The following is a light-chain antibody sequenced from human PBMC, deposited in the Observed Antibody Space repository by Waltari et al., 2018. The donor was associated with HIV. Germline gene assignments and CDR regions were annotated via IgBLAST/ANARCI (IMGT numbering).Light chain of an antibody. CDR1: QHIATN. J-gene: IGKJ4*01. CDR3: LQYDDLPPT. V-gene: IGKV1-33*01. Sequence: DIQMSQSPYSLSASVGDRVTINWQASQHIATNLTWYQQTSGKAPKVLIYDVSKLETGVPSRFTGGGSGANFTFTITSLRPEDIATYYCLQYDDLPPTFGAGTKVELK. CDR2: DVS.